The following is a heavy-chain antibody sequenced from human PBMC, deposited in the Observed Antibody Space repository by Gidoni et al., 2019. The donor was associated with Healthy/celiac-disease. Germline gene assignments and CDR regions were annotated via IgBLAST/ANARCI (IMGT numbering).Heavy chain of an antibody. CDR2: IIPSFCPA. J-gene: IGHJ4*02. V-gene: IGHV1-69*01. CDR3: ASSPGAVAGTFDY. CDR1: GGTFSSYA. D-gene: IGHD6-19*01. Sequence: QVQLVQSGAEVKKPGSSVKVSCKASGGTFSSYAISWVRQAPGQGLEWMGGIIPSFCPANYAQKFQGRVTITADESTSTAYMELSSLRSEDTAVYYCASSPGAVAGTFDYWGQGTLVTVSS.